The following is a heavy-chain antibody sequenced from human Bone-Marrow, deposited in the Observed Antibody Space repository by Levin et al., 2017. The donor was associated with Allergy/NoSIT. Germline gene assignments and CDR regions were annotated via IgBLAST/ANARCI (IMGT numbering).Heavy chain of an antibody. D-gene: IGHD5-12*01. J-gene: IGHJ6*03. V-gene: IGHV3-23*01. CDR3: TYSGYDQNYYYYMDV. CDR1: GFTFSSYA. Sequence: GESLKISCAASGFTFSSYAMSWVRQAPGKGLEWVSAISGSGGSTYYADSVKGRFTISRDNSKNTLYLQMNSLRAEDTAVYYCTYSGYDQNYYYYMDVWGKGTTVTVSS. CDR2: ISGSGGST.